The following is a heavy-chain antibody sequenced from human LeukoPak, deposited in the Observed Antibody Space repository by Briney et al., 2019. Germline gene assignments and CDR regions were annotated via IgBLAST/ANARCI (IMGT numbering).Heavy chain of an antibody. D-gene: IGHD3-10*01. CDR1: GFTFSSYA. V-gene: IGHV3-30-3*01. J-gene: IGHJ4*02. CDR3: AKGGSDTSKYYFDY. CDR2: ISYDGSNK. Sequence: GGSLRLSCAASGFTFSSYAMHWVRQAPGKGLEWVAVISYDGSNKYYADSVKGRFTISRDNSKNTLYLQMNSLRAEDTAVYYCAKGGSDTSKYYFDYWGQGTQVTVSS.